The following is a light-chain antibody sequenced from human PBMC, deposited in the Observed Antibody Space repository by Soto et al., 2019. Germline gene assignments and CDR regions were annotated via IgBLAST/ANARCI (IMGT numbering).Light chain of an antibody. CDR2: GAS. J-gene: IGKJ1*01. CDR1: QSVNSN. CDR3: QQYYKWPLT. V-gene: IGKV3-15*01. Sequence: EVVMTQSPATLSVSPGAIVALSCIASQSVNSNLAWYQQKPGQAPRLLLYGASTRATGVPARFSGSGSGTEFTLTIGNLQSEDFAVYSCQQYYKWPLTFGQGTKVDIK.